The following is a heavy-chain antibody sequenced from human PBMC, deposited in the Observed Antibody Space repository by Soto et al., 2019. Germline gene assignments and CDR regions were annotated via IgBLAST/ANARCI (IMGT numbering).Heavy chain of an antibody. CDR2: ISAYNGNT. Sequence: ASVKVSCKASGYTFTSYGISWVRQAPGQGLEWMGWISAYNGNTNYAQKLQGRVTMTTDTSTSTAYMELRSLRSDDTAVYYCASSPYDFWSGYPDTYYFEYWGQGTLVTVSS. J-gene: IGHJ4*02. V-gene: IGHV1-18*01. D-gene: IGHD3-3*01. CDR3: ASSPYDFWSGYPDTYYFEY. CDR1: GYTFTSYG.